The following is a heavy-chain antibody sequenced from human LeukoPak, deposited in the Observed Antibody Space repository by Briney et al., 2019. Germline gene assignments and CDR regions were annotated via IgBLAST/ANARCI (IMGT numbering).Heavy chain of an antibody. CDR1: GFTFSSYW. CDR3: ARGPPLHYYDSSGYYVSAFDI. CDR2: IKQDGSEK. Sequence: GGSLRLSCAASGFTFSSYWMSWVRQAPGKGLEWVANIKQDGSEKHYVDSVKGRFTISRDNAKNSLYLQMNSLRAEDTAVYYCARGPPLHYYDSSGYYVSAFDIWGQGTMVTVSS. J-gene: IGHJ3*02. V-gene: IGHV3-7*01. D-gene: IGHD3-22*01.